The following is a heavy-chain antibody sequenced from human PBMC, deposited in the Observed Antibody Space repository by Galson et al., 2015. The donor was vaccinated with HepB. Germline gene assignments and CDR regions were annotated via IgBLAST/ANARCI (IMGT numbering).Heavy chain of an antibody. J-gene: IGHJ6*02. Sequence: SLRPSCAASGFTFSSYAMSCVRQAPGNGLEWVSAIRGSGGRTYYADSVKGRFTISRDNSKNTLYLQMNSLRAEDTAVYYCARAVGYYYYGMDVWGQGTTVTVSS. D-gene: IGHD3-16*01. CDR3: ARAVGYYYYGMDV. CDR1: GFTFSSYA. V-gene: IGHV3-23*01. CDR2: IRGSGGRT.